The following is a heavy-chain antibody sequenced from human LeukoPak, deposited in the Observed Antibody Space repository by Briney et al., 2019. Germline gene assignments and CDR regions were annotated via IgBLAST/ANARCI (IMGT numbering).Heavy chain of an antibody. CDR3: ARLSATVTTIFDY. CDR2: IYYSGST. D-gene: IGHD4-17*01. CDR1: GCSVRSGSYY. J-gene: IGHJ4*02. V-gene: IGHV4-61*01. Sequence: PSETLSLTCSVSGCSVRSGSYYWSWIRQTPGKGLEWIGYIYYSGSTNYNPSLKSRVTISVDTSKNQFSLKLSSVTAADTAVYYCARLSATVTTIFDYWGQGTLVTVSS.